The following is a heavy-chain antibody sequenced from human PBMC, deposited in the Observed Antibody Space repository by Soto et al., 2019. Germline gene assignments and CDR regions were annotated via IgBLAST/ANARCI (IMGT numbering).Heavy chain of an antibody. Sequence: SETLSLTCAVSGGSISSGGYSWSWIRQPPGKGLEWIGYIYYSGNTYYNPSLKSRLTISVDTSKNQFSLNLSSVTAADTAVYYCARDRLMATAGTARHYFGLDVWGQGTTVTVS. CDR2: IYYSGNT. CDR3: ARDRLMATAGTARHYFGLDV. V-gene: IGHV4-31*11. CDR1: GGSISSGGYS. J-gene: IGHJ6*02. D-gene: IGHD5-18*01.